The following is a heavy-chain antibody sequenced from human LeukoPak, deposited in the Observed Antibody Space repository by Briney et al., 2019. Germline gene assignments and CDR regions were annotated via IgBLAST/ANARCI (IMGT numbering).Heavy chain of an antibody. Sequence: GGSLRLSCAASGFTFSSYAMSWVRQAPGKGLEWVSAISGRGGTTYYADSVKGRFTISRDNSKNTLYLQTDSLRAEDTAVYFCAKSEKDCSSTTCYMSYYGMDVWGQGTTVTVSS. J-gene: IGHJ6*02. CDR3: AKSEKDCSSTTCYMSYYGMDV. CDR1: GFTFSSYA. CDR2: ISGRGGTT. D-gene: IGHD2-2*02. V-gene: IGHV3-23*01.